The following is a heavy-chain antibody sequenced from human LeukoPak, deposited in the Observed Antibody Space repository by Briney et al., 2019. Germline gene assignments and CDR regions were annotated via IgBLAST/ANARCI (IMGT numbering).Heavy chain of an antibody. CDR1: GFTFSSYG. J-gene: IGHJ5*02. CDR3: ARGEDILTGYWTDWFDP. D-gene: IGHD3-9*01. CDR2: IWYDGSNK. V-gene: IGHV3-33*01. Sequence: GGSLRLSCAASGFTFSSYGMHWVRQAPGKGLEWVAVIWYDGSNKYYADSVKGRFTISRDNSKNTLYLQMNSLRAEDTAVYYCARGEDILTGYWTDWFDPWGQGTLVTVSS.